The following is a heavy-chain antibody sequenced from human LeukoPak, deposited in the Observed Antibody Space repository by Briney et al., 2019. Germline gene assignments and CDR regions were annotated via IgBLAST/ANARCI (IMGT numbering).Heavy chain of an antibody. Sequence: ASVKVSCKASGGTFSSYAISWVRQAPGQGLEWMGWISAYNGNTNYAQKLQGRVTMTTDTSTSTAYMELRSLRSDDTAVYYCARLWFGELTGPFDYWGQGTLVTVSS. D-gene: IGHD3-10*01. J-gene: IGHJ4*02. CDR2: ISAYNGNT. V-gene: IGHV1-18*01. CDR3: ARLWFGELTGPFDY. CDR1: GGTFSSYA.